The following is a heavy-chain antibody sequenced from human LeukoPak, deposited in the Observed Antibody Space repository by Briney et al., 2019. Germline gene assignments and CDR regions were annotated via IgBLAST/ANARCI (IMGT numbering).Heavy chain of an antibody. J-gene: IGHJ3*02. V-gene: IGHV4-59*01. Sequence: SETLSLTCTVSGGSISSYYWSWIRQPPGKGLEWIGYIYYSGSTNYNPSLKSRVTISVDTSKNQFSLKLSSVTAADTAVYYCAREGYYDILTGYYMGVAYALDIWGQRTMVTVSS. D-gene: IGHD3-9*01. CDR2: IYYSGST. CDR1: GGSISSYY. CDR3: AREGYYDILTGYYMGVAYALDI.